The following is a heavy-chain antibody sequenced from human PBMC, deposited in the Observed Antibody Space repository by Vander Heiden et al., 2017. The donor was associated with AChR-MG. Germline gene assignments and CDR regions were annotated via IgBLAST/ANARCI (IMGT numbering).Heavy chain of an antibody. D-gene: IGHD4-17*01. V-gene: IGHV3-15*01. J-gene: IGHJ3*02. CDR3: TTDHSGDYSADAFDI. CDR1: GFTFSNAW. Sequence: EVQLVESGGGLVKPGGSLRLSCAASGFTFSNAWMSWVRQAPGKGLEWVGRIKSKTDGGTTDYAAPVKGRFTISRDDSKNTLYLQMNSLKTEDTAVYYCTTDHSGDYSADAFDIWGQGTMVTVSS. CDR2: IKSKTDGGTT.